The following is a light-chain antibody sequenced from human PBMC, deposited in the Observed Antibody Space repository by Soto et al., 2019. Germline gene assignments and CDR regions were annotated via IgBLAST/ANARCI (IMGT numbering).Light chain of an antibody. Sequence: EMVCTQSPGIVSLSPGDRATLSCRTSEFLSSAYLGWYQQKPGQAPRLLIYGTSTRATGIPDRFSGSGWGTDFTLTISRLEPEDFAMYYCQQYGSSLIFGGGTNVDIK. CDR1: EFLSSAY. J-gene: IGKJ4*01. CDR2: GTS. CDR3: QQYGSSLI. V-gene: IGKV3-20*01.